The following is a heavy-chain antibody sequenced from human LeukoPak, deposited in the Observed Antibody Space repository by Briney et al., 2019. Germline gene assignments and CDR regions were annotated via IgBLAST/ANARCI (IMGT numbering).Heavy chain of an antibody. CDR1: GYTFTSYG. Sequence: ASVKVSCKASGYTFTSYGISWVRQAPGQGLEWMGWISAYSGNTNYAQKLQGRVTMTTDTSTSTAYMELRSLRSDDTAVYYCARPSNEYCSGGSCYYYGMDVWGQGTTVTVSS. V-gene: IGHV1-18*01. CDR2: ISAYSGNT. J-gene: IGHJ6*02. D-gene: IGHD2-15*01. CDR3: ARPSNEYCSGGSCYYYGMDV.